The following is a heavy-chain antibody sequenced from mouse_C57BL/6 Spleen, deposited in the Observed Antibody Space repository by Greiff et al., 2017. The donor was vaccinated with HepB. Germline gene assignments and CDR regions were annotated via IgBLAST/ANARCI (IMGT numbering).Heavy chain of an antibody. J-gene: IGHJ4*01. CDR1: GYTFTDYY. CDR3: ARYYYAYYYAMDY. Sequence: EVQLQQSGPELVKPGASVKISCKASGYTFTDYYMNWVKQSHGKSLEWIGDINPNNGGTSYNQKFKGKATLTVDKSSSTAYMELRSLTSEDSAVYYCARYYYAYYYAMDYWGQGTSVTVSS. D-gene: IGHD1-1*01. V-gene: IGHV1-26*01. CDR2: INPNNGGT.